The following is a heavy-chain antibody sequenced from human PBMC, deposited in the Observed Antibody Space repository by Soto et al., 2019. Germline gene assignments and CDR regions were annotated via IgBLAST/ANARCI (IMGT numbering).Heavy chain of an antibody. CDR2: INAGNGNT. CDR3: ARDPGYSYGYN. V-gene: IGHV1-3*01. Sequence: QVQLVQSGAEVKKPGASVKVSCKASGYTFTSYAMHWVRQAPGQRLEWMGWINAGNGNTKYSQKCQGRVTITMDTSASTAYMELSSLRSEDTAVYYCARDPGYSYGYNWGQGTLVTVSS. CDR1: GYTFTSYA. J-gene: IGHJ4*02. D-gene: IGHD5-18*01.